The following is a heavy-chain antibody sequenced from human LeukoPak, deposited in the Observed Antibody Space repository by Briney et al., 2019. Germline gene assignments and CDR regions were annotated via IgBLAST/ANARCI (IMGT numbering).Heavy chain of an antibody. D-gene: IGHD3-9*01. J-gene: IGHJ4*02. CDR3: AREGYDILTGQVTFDY. Sequence: GASVKVSCKASGYTFTGYYMHWVRQAPGQGLEWMGWINPNSGGTNYAQKFQGRVTMTRDTSISAAYMELSRLRSDDTAVYYCAREGYDILTGQVTFDYWGQGTLVTVSS. V-gene: IGHV1-2*02. CDR2: INPNSGGT. CDR1: GYTFTGYY.